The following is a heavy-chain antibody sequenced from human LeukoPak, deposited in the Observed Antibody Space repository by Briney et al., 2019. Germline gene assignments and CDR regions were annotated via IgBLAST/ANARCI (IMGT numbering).Heavy chain of an antibody. Sequence: GGSLRLSCAASGFTFSNHAMSWVRQAPGKGLEWVSTISGSGDSTYYAASVKGRFTISGDNSENTLYLQMNSLRVEDTAVYYCARRGPNWRFFDYWGRGTLVTVSS. J-gene: IGHJ4*02. D-gene: IGHD1-1*01. V-gene: IGHV3-23*01. CDR2: ISGSGDST. CDR3: ARRGPNWRFFDY. CDR1: GFTFSNHA.